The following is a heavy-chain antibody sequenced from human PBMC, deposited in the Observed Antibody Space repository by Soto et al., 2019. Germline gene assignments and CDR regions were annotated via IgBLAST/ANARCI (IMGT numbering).Heavy chain of an antibody. J-gene: IGHJ5*02. D-gene: IGHD6-13*01. Sequence: RLCRTGAVSGGSISSEGDYWSWFRQLPGKGLEWIGDIYYSGTTYHNPSLRSRLTISGDASKNQFSLKLSSVTAADTAVYYSVRDVAAVGNDWFDPWGQGALVTVYS. V-gene: IGHV4-31*11. CDR2: IYYSGTT. CDR3: VRDVAAVGNDWFDP. CDR1: GGSISSEGDY.